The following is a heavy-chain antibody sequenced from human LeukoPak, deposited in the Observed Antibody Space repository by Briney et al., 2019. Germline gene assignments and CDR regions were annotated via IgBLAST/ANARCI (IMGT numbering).Heavy chain of an antibody. CDR3: ILSSGYMYYFDY. D-gene: IGHD3-22*01. Sequence: GGSLRLSCAASRFSFSYYYMSWIRQAPGKGLEWISYISSTSVMWHADSVKGRFTISRDNAKNSLYLQMNSLRAEDTAIYYCILSSGYMYYFDYWGQGTLVTVSS. J-gene: IGHJ4*02. CDR1: RFSFSYYY. CDR2: ISSTSVM. V-gene: IGHV3-11*01.